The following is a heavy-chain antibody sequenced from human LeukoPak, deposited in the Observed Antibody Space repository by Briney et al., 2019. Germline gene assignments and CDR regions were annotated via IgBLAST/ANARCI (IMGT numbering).Heavy chain of an antibody. CDR3: ASRKLGNDY. CDR2: IYYTGTT. CDR1: GGSVSDYY. V-gene: IGHV4-59*02. D-gene: IGHD7-27*01. Sequence: SETLSLTCAVSGGSVSDYYWSWIRQSPGKGLEWIGYIYYTGTTSYNPSLRSRVTMSADTSRNQFSLKLSSVTAADTAVYYCASRKLGNDYWGQGTLVTVSS. J-gene: IGHJ4*02.